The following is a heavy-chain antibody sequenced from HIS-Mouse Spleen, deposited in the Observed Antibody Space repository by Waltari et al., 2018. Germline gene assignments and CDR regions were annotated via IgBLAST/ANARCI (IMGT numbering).Heavy chain of an antibody. J-gene: IGHJ2*01. V-gene: IGHV4-59*01. Sequence: QVQLQESGPGLVKPSETLSLTCPVSGGSISRYSWSWIRQPPGKGLEWIGYYSGSTNYNPSLKSRVTISVDTSKNQFSLKLSSVTAADTAVYYCARASRDLLLPRYFDLWGRGTLVTVSS. CDR1: GGSISRYS. CDR2: YYSGST. CDR3: ARASRDLLLPRYFDL.